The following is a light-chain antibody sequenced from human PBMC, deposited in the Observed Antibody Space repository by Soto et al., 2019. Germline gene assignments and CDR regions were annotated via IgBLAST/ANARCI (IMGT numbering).Light chain of an antibody. CDR1: ISNIGNNG. CDR3: ETWDPTLRAAI. J-gene: IGLJ2*01. Sequence: QSVLTQPPSVSAAPGQTVTISCSGSISNIGNNGVSWYQLLPGTAPKLLIYDNTGRPSGIPDRFSGSKSGTSATLGITGLQTGDEADYYCETWDPTLRAAIFGGGTNLTVL. V-gene: IGLV1-51*01. CDR2: DNT.